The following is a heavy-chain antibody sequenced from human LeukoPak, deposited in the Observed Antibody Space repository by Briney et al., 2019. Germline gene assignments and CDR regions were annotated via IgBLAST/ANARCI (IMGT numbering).Heavy chain of an antibody. Sequence: SVKVSCKASGFTFTSSAVQWVRQARGQRLEWIGWIVVGSGNTNYAQKFQEGVTITRDMSTSTAYMELSSLRSEDTAVYYCAADSIVPAASGSPSYYYYYMDVWGKGTTVTVSS. CDR1: GFTFTSSA. CDR2: IVVGSGNT. D-gene: IGHD2-2*01. CDR3: AADSIVPAASGSPSYYYYYMDV. V-gene: IGHV1-58*01. J-gene: IGHJ6*03.